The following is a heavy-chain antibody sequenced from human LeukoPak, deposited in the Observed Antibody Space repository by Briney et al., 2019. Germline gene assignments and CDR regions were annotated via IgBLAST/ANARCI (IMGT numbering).Heavy chain of an antibody. CDR1: GFTFSDYY. J-gene: IGHJ4*02. V-gene: IGHV3-11*04. Sequence: PGGSLRLSCAASGFTFSDYYMSWIRQAPGKGLEWVSYISSSDSTKYYADSVKGRFTISRDNSKNTLYLQMNSLRAEDTAVYYCAKGPYARFLEWLLDYWGQGTLVTVSS. CDR3: AKGPYARFLEWLLDY. CDR2: ISSSDSTK. D-gene: IGHD3-3*01.